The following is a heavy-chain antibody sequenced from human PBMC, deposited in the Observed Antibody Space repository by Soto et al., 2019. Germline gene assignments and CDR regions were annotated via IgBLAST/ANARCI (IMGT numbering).Heavy chain of an antibody. D-gene: IGHD3-3*01. CDR3: ARGGTMDFWSGYTTNFDD. CDR2: IYYSGST. CDR1: GGSISSYY. V-gene: IGHV4-59*01. J-gene: IGHJ4*02. Sequence: SETLSLTCPVSGGSISSYYWSWIRQPPGKGLEWIGYIYYSGSTNYNPSLKSGVTISVDTSKNQFSLKLSSVTAADTAVYYCARGGTMDFWSGYTTNFDDWGQGTLVTVSS.